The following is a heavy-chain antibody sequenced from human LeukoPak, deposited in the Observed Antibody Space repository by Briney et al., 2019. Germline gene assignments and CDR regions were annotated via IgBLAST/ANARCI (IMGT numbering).Heavy chain of an antibody. V-gene: IGHV4-59*01. Sequence: SETLSLTCTVSGGSIRSYYWSWIRQPPGKGLEWIGYIYYSGSTNYNPSLKSRVTISVDASKNQFSLKLSSVTAADTAVYYCARTRSGSYYWTDYWGQGTLVTVSS. J-gene: IGHJ4*02. CDR2: IYYSGST. D-gene: IGHD1-26*01. CDR1: GGSIRSYY. CDR3: ARTRSGSYYWTDY.